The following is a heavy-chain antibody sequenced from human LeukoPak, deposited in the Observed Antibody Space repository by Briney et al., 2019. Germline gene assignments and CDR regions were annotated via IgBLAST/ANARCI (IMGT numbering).Heavy chain of an antibody. Sequence: ASVKVSCKASGGTFSSYAISWVRQAPGQGLEWMGGIIPIFGTANYAQKFQGRVTITADESTSTAYMELSSLRSEDTAVYYCARDPPSRGTRYFDYWGQGILVTVSS. D-gene: IGHD3-16*01. CDR1: GGTFSSYA. CDR2: IIPIFGTA. V-gene: IGHV1-69*13. CDR3: ARDPPSRGTRYFDY. J-gene: IGHJ4*02.